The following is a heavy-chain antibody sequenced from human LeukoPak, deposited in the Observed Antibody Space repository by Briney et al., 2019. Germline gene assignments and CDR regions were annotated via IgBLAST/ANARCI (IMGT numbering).Heavy chain of an antibody. Sequence: SETLSLTCTVSGGSISSYYWSWIRQPAGKGLEWIGRIYTSGSTNYNPSLKSRVTMSVDTSKNQFSLKLSSVTAADTAVYYCARDYIVVVPAAKGSWFDPWGQGTLVTVSS. J-gene: IGHJ5*02. CDR2: IYTSGST. D-gene: IGHD2-2*01. CDR1: GGSISSYY. CDR3: ARDYIVVVPAAKGSWFDP. V-gene: IGHV4-4*07.